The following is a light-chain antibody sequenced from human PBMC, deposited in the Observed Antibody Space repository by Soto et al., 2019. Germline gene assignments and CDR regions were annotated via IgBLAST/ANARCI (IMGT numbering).Light chain of an antibody. J-gene: IGKJ3*01. CDR3: QHRYGFT. CDR2: DAS. Sequence: DIVLTQSPATLSLSPGERATLSCRASQSFNSYLAWYQQKPGQAPRLLIHDASHRATGVPARFSGSGSGTDFTLTISSLEPEVFAVYYCQHRYGFTFGPGTKVDIK. V-gene: IGKV3-11*01. CDR1: QSFNSY.